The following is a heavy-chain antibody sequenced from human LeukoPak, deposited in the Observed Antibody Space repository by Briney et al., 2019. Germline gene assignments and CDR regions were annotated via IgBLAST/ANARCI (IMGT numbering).Heavy chain of an antibody. CDR3: ARHLMSVIDP. J-gene: IGHJ5*02. V-gene: IGHV4-39*01. CDR2: VFYTGST. Sequence: SETLSLTCAVSGDSISTTRYHWGWIRQPPGKGLEWMASVFYTGSTYYNSSLKSRVTISVDTSKNQFSLKLTSVTAADTAVYYCARHLMSVIDPWGQGTLVTVSS. D-gene: IGHD2-8*01. CDR1: GDSISTTRYH.